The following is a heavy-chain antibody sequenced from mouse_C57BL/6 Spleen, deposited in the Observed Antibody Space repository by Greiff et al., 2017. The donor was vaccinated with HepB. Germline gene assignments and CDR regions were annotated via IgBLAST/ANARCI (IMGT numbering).Heavy chain of an antibody. Sequence: QVQLQQSGAELVRPGTSVKVSCKASGYAFTNYLIEWVKQRPGQGLEWIGVINPGSGGTNYNEKFKGKATLTADKSSSTAYMPLSSLTSEDSAVYFCARGYYDAMDYWGQGTSVTVSS. J-gene: IGHJ4*01. D-gene: IGHD2-14*01. CDR1: GYAFTNYL. CDR3: ARGYYDAMDY. V-gene: IGHV1-54*01. CDR2: INPGSGGT.